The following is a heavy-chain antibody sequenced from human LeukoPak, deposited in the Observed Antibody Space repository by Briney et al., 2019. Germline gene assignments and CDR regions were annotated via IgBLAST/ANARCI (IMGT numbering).Heavy chain of an antibody. CDR1: GFTFDDYA. J-gene: IGHJ6*02. CDR3: AKDLVLGGYYDILTGYKYYYYYGMDV. D-gene: IGHD3-9*01. Sequence: GGSLRLSCAASGFTFDDYAMHWVRQAPGKGPEWVSLISGDGGSTYYADSVKGRFTISRDNSKNSLYLQMNSLRTEDTALYYCAKDLVLGGYYDILTGYKYYYYYGMDVWGQGTTVTVSS. V-gene: IGHV3-43*02. CDR2: ISGDGGST.